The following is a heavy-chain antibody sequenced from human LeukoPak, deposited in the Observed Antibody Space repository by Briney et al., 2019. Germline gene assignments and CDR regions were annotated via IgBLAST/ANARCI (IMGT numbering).Heavy chain of an antibody. CDR2: ISGSGNGGSI. Sequence: GGSLRLSCSASGFVFSIYTMCWVRQAPGKGPEYVSTISGSGNGGSIYYADSVKGRFTISRDDSKGILYLQMNGLRSEDTAVYYCVKDFGRVRGTPDSWGQGTLVTVSS. CDR3: VKDFGRVRGTPDS. D-gene: IGHD3-16*01. J-gene: IGHJ4*02. V-gene: IGHV3-64D*06. CDR1: GFVFSIYT.